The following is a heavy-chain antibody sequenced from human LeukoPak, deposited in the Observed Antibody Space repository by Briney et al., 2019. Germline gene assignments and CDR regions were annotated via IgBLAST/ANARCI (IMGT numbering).Heavy chain of an antibody. Sequence: PGGSLRLSCAASGFTFSSYAMSWVRHAPGTGLEWVSAISGSGSSTYYADSVKGRFTIARDNSHNTLYLQMNSLRAEDTAVYYCAKDSNTMIVVVIRYWGQGTLVTVSS. J-gene: IGHJ4*02. D-gene: IGHD3-22*01. CDR1: GFTFSSYA. CDR3: AKDSNTMIVVVIRY. V-gene: IGHV3-23*01. CDR2: ISGSGSST.